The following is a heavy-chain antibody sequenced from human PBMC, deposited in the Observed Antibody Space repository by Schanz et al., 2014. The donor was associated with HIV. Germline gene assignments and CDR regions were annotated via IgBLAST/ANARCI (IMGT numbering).Heavy chain of an antibody. J-gene: IGHJ4*02. Sequence: VQLVESGGGLVQPGGSLRLSCAASGFTFSRYWMTWVRQAPGKGLEWEPVISYDGGNKLYADSVKGRFTISRDNSKNTLYLQMNSLGAEDTAVYYCAKVAIHSSGWLPFDYWGQGTLVTVSS. CDR1: GFTFSRYW. D-gene: IGHD6-19*01. CDR2: ISYDGGNK. CDR3: AKVAIHSSGWLPFDY. V-gene: IGHV3-30*18.